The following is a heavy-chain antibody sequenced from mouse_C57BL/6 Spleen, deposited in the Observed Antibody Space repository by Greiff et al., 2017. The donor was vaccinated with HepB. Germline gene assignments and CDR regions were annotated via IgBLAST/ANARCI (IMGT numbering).Heavy chain of an antibody. V-gene: IGHV6-6*01. CDR2: IRNKANNHAT. Sequence: EVMLVESGGGLVQPGGSMKLSCAASGFTFSDAWMDWVRQSPEKGLEWVAEIRNKANNHATYYAESVKGRFTISRDDSKSSVYLQMNSLRAEDTGIYYCTYGSSYLYFDVWGTGTTVTVSS. CDR1: GFTFSDAW. D-gene: IGHD1-1*01. CDR3: TYGSSYLYFDV. J-gene: IGHJ1*03.